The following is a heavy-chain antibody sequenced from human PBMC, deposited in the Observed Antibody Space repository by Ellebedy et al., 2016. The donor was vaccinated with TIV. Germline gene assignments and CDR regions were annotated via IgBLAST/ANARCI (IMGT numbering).Heavy chain of an antibody. CDR1: GGSLSGYY. J-gene: IGHJ4*02. V-gene: IGHV4-34*01. CDR3: ARGVYGDYYFDF. D-gene: IGHD4-17*01. Sequence: MPSETLSLTCAVYGGSLSGYYWSWIRQPPGKGLEWIGEINHSGSTNYNPSLKSRVIISVDTSRNQSSLKLSSVTAADTAVYYCARGVYGDYYFDFWGKGALVTVSS. CDR2: INHSGST.